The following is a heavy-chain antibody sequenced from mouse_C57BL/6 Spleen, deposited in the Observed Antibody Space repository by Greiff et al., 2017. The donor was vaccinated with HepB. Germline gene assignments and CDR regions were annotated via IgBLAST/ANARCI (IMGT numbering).Heavy chain of an antibody. D-gene: IGHD4-1*01. Sequence: VQLQQPGAELVRPGSSVKLSCKASGYTFTSYWIHWVKQRPIQGLEWIGNIDPSDSETHYNQKFKDKATLTVAKSSSTAYMQLSSLTSEDSAVYYCARANWDVWYFDVWGTGTTVTVSS. CDR1: GYTFTSYW. V-gene: IGHV1-52*01. J-gene: IGHJ1*03. CDR2: IDPSDSET. CDR3: ARANWDVWYFDV.